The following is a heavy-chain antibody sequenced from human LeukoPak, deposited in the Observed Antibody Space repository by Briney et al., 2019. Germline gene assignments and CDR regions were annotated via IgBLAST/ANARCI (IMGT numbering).Heavy chain of an antibody. CDR2: ISSSGSTI. Sequence: PGGSLRLSCAASGFTFSSYEMNWVRQAPGKGLEWVSYISSSGSTIYYADSAQGRFTISRDNAKNSLYLQMNSLRAEDTAVYYCARDGYCSGGDCSNTPGVFDYWGQETLVTVSS. CDR3: ARDGYCSGGDCSNTPGVFDY. J-gene: IGHJ4*02. D-gene: IGHD2-15*01. V-gene: IGHV3-48*03. CDR1: GFTFSSYE.